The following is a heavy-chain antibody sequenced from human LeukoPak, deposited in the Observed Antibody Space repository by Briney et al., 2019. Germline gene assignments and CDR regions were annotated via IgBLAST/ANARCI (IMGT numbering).Heavy chain of an antibody. J-gene: IGHJ4*02. V-gene: IGHV3-7*01. CDR3: ATDGGPFDN. CDR1: GFTFSYHW. CDR2: IKQDASEI. D-gene: IGHD3-10*01. Sequence: GGSLRLSCAASGFTFSYHWMTWVRQAPGKGLEWVANIKQDASEIYYVGSVKGRFTISRDNAKNSVFLQMNSLRAEDTAVYYCATDGGPFDNWGQGILVTVSS.